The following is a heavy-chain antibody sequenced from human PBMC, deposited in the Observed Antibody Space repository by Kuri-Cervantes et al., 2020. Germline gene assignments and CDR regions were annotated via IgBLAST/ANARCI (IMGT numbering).Heavy chain of an antibody. J-gene: IGHJ4*02. Sequence: GSLRLSCTVSGGSISSSSYYWGWIRQPPGKGLEWIGYIYYSGSTNYNPSLKSRVTISVDTSKNQFSLKLSSVTAADTAVYYCAREGISGSYGYYDYWGQGTLVTVSS. V-gene: IGHV4-61*01. CDR1: GGSISSSSYY. CDR2: IYYSGST. CDR3: AREGISGSYGYYDY. D-gene: IGHD1-26*01.